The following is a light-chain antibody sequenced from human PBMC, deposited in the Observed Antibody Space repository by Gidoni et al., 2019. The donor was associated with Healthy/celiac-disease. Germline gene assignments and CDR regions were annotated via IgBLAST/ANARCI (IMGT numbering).Light chain of an antibody. CDR1: SGSIASNF. Sequence: FILTPPHSVSDSPGKTATISCTGSSGSIASNFVQWHQQRTGSAPTTVIYEDNQRPSGVPDRLSGSIDSSSNSASLTLSGLQTEYEADYYCQSYDSSTVVFGGGTKLTVL. J-gene: IGLJ2*01. CDR3: QSYDSSTVV. V-gene: IGLV6-57*02. CDR2: EDN.